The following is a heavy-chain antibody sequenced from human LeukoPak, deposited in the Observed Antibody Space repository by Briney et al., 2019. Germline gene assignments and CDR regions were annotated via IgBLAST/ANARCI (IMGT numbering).Heavy chain of an antibody. V-gene: IGHV3-7*01. D-gene: IGHD4-23*01. CDR3: ARDAGYGGNSDY. J-gene: IGHJ4*02. Sequence: PGGSLRLSCAASGFTFNMYWMTWVRQAPGKGLESVAYINKDGSDKYYVGSVKGRFTVSRDNAKNSLYLQMNSLRAEDTAVYYCARDAGYGGNSDYWGQGTLVTVSS. CDR2: INKDGSDK. CDR1: GFTFNMYW.